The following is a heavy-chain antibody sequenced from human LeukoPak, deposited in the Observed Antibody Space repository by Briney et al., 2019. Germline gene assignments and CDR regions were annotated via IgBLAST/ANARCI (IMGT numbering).Heavy chain of an antibody. Sequence: GGSLRLSCAASGFTFSSYSMNWVRQAPGKGLEWVSYISSSSSTIYYADSVKGRFTISRDNAKNSLYLQMNSLRAEDTAVYYCAREGRPNAFDIWGQGTMVTVSS. J-gene: IGHJ3*02. CDR3: AREGRPNAFDI. CDR2: ISSSSSTI. CDR1: GFTFSSYS. V-gene: IGHV3-48*01.